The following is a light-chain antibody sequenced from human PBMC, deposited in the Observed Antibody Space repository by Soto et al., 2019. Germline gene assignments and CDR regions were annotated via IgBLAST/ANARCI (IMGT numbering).Light chain of an antibody. Sequence: SPGERATLSCRASQSVSSSYLAWYQQKPGQAPRLLIYGASSRATGIPDRFSGSGSGTDFTLTISRLEPEDFAVYYCQQYGSSPYTFGQGTKLEIK. J-gene: IGKJ2*01. V-gene: IGKV3-20*01. CDR1: QSVSSSY. CDR3: QQYGSSPYT. CDR2: GAS.